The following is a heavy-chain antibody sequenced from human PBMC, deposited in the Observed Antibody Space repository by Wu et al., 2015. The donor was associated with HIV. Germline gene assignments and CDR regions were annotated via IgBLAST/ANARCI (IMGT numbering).Heavy chain of an antibody. J-gene: IGHJ4*02. CDR1: GGTFSSYA. Sequence: QVQLVQSGAEVKKPGSSVKVSCKASGGTFSSYAISWVRQAPGQGLEWMGGIIPIFGTANYAQKFQGRVTITTDESTSTAYMELSSLRSEDTAVYYCARSNLYYDSSGPGAPFDYWGQGTLVTVSS. D-gene: IGHD3-22*01. CDR2: IIPIFGTA. CDR3: ARSNLYYDSSGPGAPFDY. V-gene: IGHV1-69*05.